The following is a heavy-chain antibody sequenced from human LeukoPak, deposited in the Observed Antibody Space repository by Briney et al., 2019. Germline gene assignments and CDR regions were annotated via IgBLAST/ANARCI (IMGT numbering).Heavy chain of an antibody. CDR1: GGSFSGYY. Sequence: SETLSLTCAVYGGSFSGYYWSWIRQPPGKGLEWIGEINHSGSTNYNPSLKSRVTISVDTSKNQFSLKLSSVTAADTAVYYCARHPYYYDSSGFDPWGQGTLVTVSS. CDR3: ARHPYYYDSSGFDP. CDR2: INHSGST. J-gene: IGHJ5*02. V-gene: IGHV4-34*01. D-gene: IGHD3-22*01.